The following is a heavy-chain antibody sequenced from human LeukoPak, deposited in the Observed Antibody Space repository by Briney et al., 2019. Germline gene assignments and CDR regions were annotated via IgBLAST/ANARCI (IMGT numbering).Heavy chain of an antibody. D-gene: IGHD2-2*01. J-gene: IGHJ4*02. Sequence: GESLKISCKGSGYSFTSYWIGWVRQMPGKGLEWMGIIYPGDSDTRYSPSFQGQVTISADKSISTAYLQWSSLKASDTAMYYCARLGDCSSTSCYLDYWGQGTLVTVSS. V-gene: IGHV5-51*01. CDR3: ARLGDCSSTSCYLDY. CDR2: IYPGDSDT. CDR1: GYSFTSYW.